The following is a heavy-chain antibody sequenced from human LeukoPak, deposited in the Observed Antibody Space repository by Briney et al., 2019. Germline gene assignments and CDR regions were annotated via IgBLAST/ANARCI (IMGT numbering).Heavy chain of an antibody. D-gene: IGHD3-22*01. Sequence: GGSLRLSCAASGFTFSSYEMNWVRQAPGKGLEWVSYISSSGSTIYYADSVKGRFTISRDNAKNSLYLQMNSLRAEDTAVYYCARGYHGSSGYAFDIWGQGTMVTVSS. CDR2: ISSSGSTI. V-gene: IGHV3-48*03. CDR1: GFTFSSYE. J-gene: IGHJ3*02. CDR3: ARGYHGSSGYAFDI.